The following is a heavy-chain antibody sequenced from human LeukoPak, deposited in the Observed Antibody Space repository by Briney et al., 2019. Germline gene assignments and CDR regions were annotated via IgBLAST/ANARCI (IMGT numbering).Heavy chain of an antibody. CDR2: IFYSGST. CDR3: ARLYYCGSGTYALDI. CDR1: GGSMINYY. D-gene: IGHD3-10*01. J-gene: IGHJ3*02. V-gene: IGHV4-59*01. Sequence: SETLSLTCTVSGGSMINYYWSWIRQPPGKGLEWIGYIFYSGSTNYNLSLKSRVTISVDTSKNQFSLRLSSVTAADTAIYYCARLYYCGSGTYALDIWGQGTMVTVSS.